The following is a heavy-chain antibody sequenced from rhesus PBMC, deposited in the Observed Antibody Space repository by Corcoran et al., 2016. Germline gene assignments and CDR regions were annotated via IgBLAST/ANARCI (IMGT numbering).Heavy chain of an antibody. CDR1: GGSISSNY. J-gene: IGHJ2*01. CDR3: ARGGGKRYWYFDL. D-gene: IGHD1-44*01. Sequence: QVQLQESGPGLVKPLETLSLTCAVSGGSISSNYWSWIRRPPGKGLEWIGSIYGTGSSTNYNPSLKRRVNRSGDTSKNQFSLKRSSVTAADTALYYCARGGGKRYWYFDLWGPGTPITISS. CDR2: IYGTGSST. V-gene: IGHV4S11*01.